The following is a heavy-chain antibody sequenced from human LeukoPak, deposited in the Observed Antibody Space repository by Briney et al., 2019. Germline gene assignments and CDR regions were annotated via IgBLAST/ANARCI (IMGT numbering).Heavy chain of an antibody. D-gene: IGHD6-13*01. CDR2: VSGSGRST. CDR1: GFSFSNYA. Sequence: GGSLRLSCAASGFSFSNYALGWVRQAPGKGLEWVSSVSGSGRSTYYADSVKGRFTISRDNSTNTVYLQMSSLRAEDTAVYYCAKSNGYRVYNWFDPWGQGTLVTVSS. V-gene: IGHV3-23*01. J-gene: IGHJ5*02. CDR3: AKSNGYRVYNWFDP.